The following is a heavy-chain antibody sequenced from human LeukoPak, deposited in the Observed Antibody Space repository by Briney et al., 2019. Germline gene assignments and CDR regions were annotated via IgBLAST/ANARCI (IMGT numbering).Heavy chain of an antibody. V-gene: IGHV3-15*01. CDR3: TTDWVVGGRAGIEY. CDR1: GFTFSSAW. D-gene: IGHD3-10*01. J-gene: IGHJ4*02. CDR2: IKRKTDGGTT. Sequence: GGSLRLSCAASGFTFSSAWMSWVRQAPGKGLEWVGRIKRKTDGGTTDYAAPVKGRFTISRDDSKNTLYLQMNSLKIEDTAVYYCTTDWVVGGRAGIEYWGQGTLVTVSS.